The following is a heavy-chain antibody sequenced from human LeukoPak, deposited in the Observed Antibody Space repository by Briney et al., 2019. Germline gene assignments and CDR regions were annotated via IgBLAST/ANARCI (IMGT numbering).Heavy chain of an antibody. Sequence: ASVKVSCKASGGTFSSYAISWVRQAPGQGLEWMGWINPNSGGTNYAQKFQGRVTMTRDTSISTAYMELSRLRSDDTAVYYCARDLRAWFDPWGQGTLVTVSS. V-gene: IGHV1-2*02. CDR2: INPNSGGT. CDR1: GGTFSSYA. J-gene: IGHJ5*02. CDR3: ARDLRAWFDP.